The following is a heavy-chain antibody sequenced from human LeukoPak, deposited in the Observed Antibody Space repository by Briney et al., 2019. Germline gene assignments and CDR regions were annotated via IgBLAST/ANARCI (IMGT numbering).Heavy chain of an antibody. CDR1: GYSISRVYY. Sequence: SETLSLTCSVSGYSISRVYYWGWMRQPPGKGLEWIGSIYHSGSTYYNPSLKSRVTISVDTSKNQLSLKLTSVTAADTAVYYCASDEEFSWFFYWGQGTLVTVSS. CDR3: ASDEEFSWFFY. J-gene: IGHJ4*02. D-gene: IGHD3-10*01. V-gene: IGHV4-38-2*02. CDR2: IYHSGST.